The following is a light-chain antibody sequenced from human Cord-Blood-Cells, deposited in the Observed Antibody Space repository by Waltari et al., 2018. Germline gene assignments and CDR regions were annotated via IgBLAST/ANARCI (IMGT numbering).Light chain of an antibody. Sequence: QSALTQPASVSGSPGQSITISCTGTSSDVGGYNYVSWYQKHQGKAPKLMIYDVSKRPSGVSTRFSGSKSGNTASLTISGLQAEDEADYYCSSYTSSSTVVFGGGTTLTGL. V-gene: IGLV2-14*01. CDR1: SSDVGGYNY. CDR3: SSYTSSSTVV. CDR2: DVS. J-gene: IGLJ2*01.